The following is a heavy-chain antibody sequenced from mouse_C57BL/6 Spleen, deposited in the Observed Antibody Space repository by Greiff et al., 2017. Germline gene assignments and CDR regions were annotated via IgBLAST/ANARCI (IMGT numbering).Heavy chain of an antibody. CDR1: GYTFTDYY. V-gene: IGHV1-26*01. CDR3: ARRELYDYDWFAY. J-gene: IGHJ3*01. D-gene: IGHD2-4*01. Sequence: VQLQQSGPELVKPGASVKISCKASGYTFTDYYMNWVKQSHGKSLEWIGDINPNNGGTSYNQKFKGKATLTVDKSSSTAYMELRSLTSEDSAVYYCARRELYDYDWFAYWGQGTLVTVSA. CDR2: INPNNGGT.